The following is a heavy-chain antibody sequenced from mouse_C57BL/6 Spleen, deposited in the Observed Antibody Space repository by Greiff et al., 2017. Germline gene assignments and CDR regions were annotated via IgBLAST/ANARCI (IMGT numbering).Heavy chain of an antibody. Sequence: EVQLVESGPGLVKPSQSLSLTCSVTGYSITSGYYWNWIRQFPGNKLEWMGYISYDGSNNYNPSLKNRISITRDTSKNQFFLKLNSVTTEDTATYYCARDPNWDVRYFDVWGTGTTVTVSS. CDR3: ARDPNWDVRYFDV. CDR1: GYSITSGYY. D-gene: IGHD4-1*01. V-gene: IGHV3-6*01. J-gene: IGHJ1*03. CDR2: ISYDGSN.